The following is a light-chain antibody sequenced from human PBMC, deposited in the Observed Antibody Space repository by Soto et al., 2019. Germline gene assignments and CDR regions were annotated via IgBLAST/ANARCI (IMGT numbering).Light chain of an antibody. CDR2: DAS. V-gene: IGKV1-5*01. CDR3: QQYNSFALT. CDR1: QSISSW. J-gene: IGKJ4*01. Sequence: DIQMTQSPSTLSASVGDRVTITCRASQSISSWLAWYQQKPGKAPKLLIYDASSLESGVPSRFSGSGSGTEFTLHISSLQPDDFATYYCQQYNSFALTFCGGTKVEIK.